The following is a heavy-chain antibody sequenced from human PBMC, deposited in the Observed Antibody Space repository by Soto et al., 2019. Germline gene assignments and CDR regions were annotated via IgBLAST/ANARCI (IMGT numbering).Heavy chain of an antibody. CDR3: ARSWGGDGYSH. CDR2: IYHTGST. J-gene: IGHJ4*02. V-gene: IGHV4-61*03. D-gene: IGHD2-15*01. CDR1: GGSISSGDYY. Sequence: SETLSLTCTVSGGSISSGDYYWSWIRQPPGRGLEWIGHIYHTGSTNYNPSLRSRLTISLDTSKSHFSLTLRSVNAVDTGVYYCARSWGGDGYSHWGQGTLVTVSS.